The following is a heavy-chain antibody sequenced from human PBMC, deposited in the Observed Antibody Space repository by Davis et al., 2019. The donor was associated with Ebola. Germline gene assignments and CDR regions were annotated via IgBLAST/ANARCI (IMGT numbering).Heavy chain of an antibody. J-gene: IGHJ6*02. V-gene: IGHV3-66*02. D-gene: IGHD6-13*01. CDR3: AKDEGDYSSSWLVYYYYGMDV. CDR1: GFTVSSNY. CDR2: IYSGGST. Sequence: PGGSLRLSCAASGFTVSSNYMSWVRQAPGKGLEWVSVIYSGGSTYYADSVKGRFTISRDNSRNTLYLQMNSLRAEDTAVYYCAKDEGDYSSSWLVYYYYGMDVWGQGTTVTVSS.